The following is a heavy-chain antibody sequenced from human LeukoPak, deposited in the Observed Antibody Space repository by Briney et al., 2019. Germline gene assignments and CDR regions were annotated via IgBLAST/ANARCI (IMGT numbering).Heavy chain of an antibody. CDR3: ARARMARKDYGIRGDYCYGMDV. V-gene: IGHV3-33*01. CDR1: GFTFSSYG. Sequence: GRSLRLSCAASGFTFSSYGMHWVRQAPGKGLEWVAVIWYDGSNKYYADSVKGRFTISRDNSKNTLYLQMNSLRAEDTAVYYCARARMARKDYGIRGDYCYGMDVWGQGTTVTVSS. D-gene: IGHD4-17*01. J-gene: IGHJ6*02. CDR2: IWYDGSNK.